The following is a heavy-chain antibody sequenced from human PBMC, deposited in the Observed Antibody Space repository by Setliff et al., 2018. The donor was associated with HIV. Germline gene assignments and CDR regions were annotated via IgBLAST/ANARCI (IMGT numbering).Heavy chain of an antibody. D-gene: IGHD1-26*01. CDR2: MYYDGVTT. CDR3: AKPLTQWGVSPYHYAVDV. V-gene: IGHV3-33*06. Sequence: PGGSLRLSCEASGFNVEKSGMHWIRQAPGKGLEWVAVMYYDGVTTYYADSVKGRFTISRDGSKNTLYLQMNSLRAEDTAVYYCAKPLTQWGVSPYHYAVDVWGQGTTVTVSS. J-gene: IGHJ6*02. CDR1: GFNVEKSG.